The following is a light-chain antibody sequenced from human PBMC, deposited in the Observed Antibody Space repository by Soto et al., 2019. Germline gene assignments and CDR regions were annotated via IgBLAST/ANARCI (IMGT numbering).Light chain of an antibody. CDR3: QQYYITPPHT. CDR2: WAS. Sequence: DIVMTQSPDSLAVSLGERATINCKSSQSLLYSSHNKNYLAWYQKKPGQPPKLLIYWASTRESGVPDRFSGSGCGTDFTLTISSLQAEDVAVYYCQQYYITPPHTFGQGTNLEIK. J-gene: IGKJ2*01. V-gene: IGKV4-1*01. CDR1: QSLLYSSHNKNY.